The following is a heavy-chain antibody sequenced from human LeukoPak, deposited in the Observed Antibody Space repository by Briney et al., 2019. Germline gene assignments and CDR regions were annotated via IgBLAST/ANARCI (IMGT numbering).Heavy chain of an antibody. CDR1: GGTIGSSRFY. CDR2: IDYSGKT. J-gene: IGHJ4*01. Sequence: SETLSLTGTVSGGTIGSSRFYWGWLRQPPGKGLEWTGSIDYSGKTFYNPSLKSRVTISVDTSKNQFSLKLSSVTAADTAVYYGARHCSDASCYDDWGQGTLVTVSS. D-gene: IGHD2-15*01. V-gene: IGHV4-39*01. CDR3: ARHCSDASCYDD.